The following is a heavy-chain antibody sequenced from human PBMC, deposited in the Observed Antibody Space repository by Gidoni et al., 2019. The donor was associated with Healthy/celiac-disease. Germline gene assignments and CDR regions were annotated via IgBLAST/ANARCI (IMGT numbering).Heavy chain of an antibody. J-gene: IGHJ4*02. V-gene: IGHV3-11*06. CDR2: ISSSSSYT. CDR3: ASSYYYDSSGYYGY. CDR1: GFTFSDYY. Sequence: QVQLVESGGGLVKPGGSLRLSCAASGFTFSDYYMSWIRQAPGKGLEWVSYISSSSSYTNYADSVKGRFTISRDNAKNSLYLQMNSLRAEDTAVYYCASSYYYDSSGYYGYWGQGTLVTVSS. D-gene: IGHD3-22*01.